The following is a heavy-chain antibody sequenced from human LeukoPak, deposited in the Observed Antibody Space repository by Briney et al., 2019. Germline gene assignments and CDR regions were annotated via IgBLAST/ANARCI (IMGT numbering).Heavy chain of an antibody. J-gene: IGHJ4*02. CDR1: GYTLTDLS. V-gene: IGHV1-24*01. Sequence: ASVKVSCKVSGYTLTDLSMHWVRQAPGKGLEWMGGFDPEDGETIYAQNFQGRVTMTEDTSTDTAYMGVRSLRSEDTAVYYCATSSGYGFLFEYWGQGTLVTVSS. D-gene: IGHD3-22*01. CDR2: FDPEDGET. CDR3: ATSSGYGFLFEY.